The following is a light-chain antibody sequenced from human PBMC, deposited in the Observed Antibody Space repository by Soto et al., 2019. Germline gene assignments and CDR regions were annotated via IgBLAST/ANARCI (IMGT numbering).Light chain of an antibody. Sequence: QSALTQPPSASGSPGQSVTISCTGTSSDVGGYNYVFWYQQHPGKAPKLMIYEVTKRPSGVPDRFSGSKSGNTASLTVSGLQAEDEADYYCSSYAGSNFVVFGGGTKLTVL. CDR1: SSDVGGYNY. J-gene: IGLJ2*01. CDR3: SSYAGSNFVV. CDR2: EVT. V-gene: IGLV2-8*01.